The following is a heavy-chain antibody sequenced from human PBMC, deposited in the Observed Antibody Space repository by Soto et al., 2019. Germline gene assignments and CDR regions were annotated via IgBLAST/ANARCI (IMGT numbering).Heavy chain of an antibody. J-gene: IGHJ6*03. CDR1: GGSISSYY. CDR3: ARVKDTAMVTWRTYYYYMAV. Sequence: SETLSLTCTVSGGSISSYYWSWIRQPPGKGLEWIGYIYYSGSTNYNPSLKSRVTISVDTSKNQFSLKLSSVTAADTAVYYCARVKDTAMVTWRTYYYYMAVWGKGTTVTVSS. D-gene: IGHD5-18*01. CDR2: IYYSGST. V-gene: IGHV4-59*01.